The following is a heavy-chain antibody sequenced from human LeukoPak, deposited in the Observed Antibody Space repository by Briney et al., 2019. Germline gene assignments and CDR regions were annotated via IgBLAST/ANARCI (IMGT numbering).Heavy chain of an antibody. D-gene: IGHD1-26*01. CDR3: ARGGIVGAIYDAFDI. CDR2: MNPNSGNT. CDR1: GGTFSSYA. Sequence: ASVKVSCKASGGTFSSYAINWVRQATGQGLEWMGWMNPNSGNTGYAQKFQGRVTMTRNTSISTAYMELSSLRSEDTAVYYCARGGIVGAIYDAFDIWGQGTMVTVSS. V-gene: IGHV1-8*02. J-gene: IGHJ3*02.